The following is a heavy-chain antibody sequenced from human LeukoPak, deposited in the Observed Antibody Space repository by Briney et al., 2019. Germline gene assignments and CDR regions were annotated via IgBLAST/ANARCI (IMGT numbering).Heavy chain of an antibody. CDR3: ARDLTTGSNWFDP. CDR1: GFTFDDYA. CDR2: ISWNSGSI. J-gene: IGHJ5*02. D-gene: IGHD4/OR15-4a*01. Sequence: GGSLRLSCAASGFTFDDYAMHWVRQAPGKGLEWVSGISWNSGSIGYADSVKGRFTISRDNAKNSLYLQMNSLRAEDTAVYYCARDLTTGSNWFDPWGQGTLVTVSS. V-gene: IGHV3-9*01.